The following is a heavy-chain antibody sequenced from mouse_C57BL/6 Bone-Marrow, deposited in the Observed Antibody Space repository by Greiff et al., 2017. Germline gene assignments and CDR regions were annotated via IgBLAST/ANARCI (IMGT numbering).Heavy chain of an antibody. J-gene: IGHJ3*01. Sequence: VQLQQSGAELVRPGASVKLSCIASGFNFNDYYMHWVKQRPEQGLEWIGWIYTENGDTEYYSKFQGKATITADTSSNTAYLQLSSLTSEDTAVYYCTKGGYSGFAYGGQGTRVTVSA. CDR3: TKGGYSGFAY. V-gene: IGHV14-4*01. D-gene: IGHD2-14*01. CDR2: IYTENGDT. CDR1: GFNFNDYY.